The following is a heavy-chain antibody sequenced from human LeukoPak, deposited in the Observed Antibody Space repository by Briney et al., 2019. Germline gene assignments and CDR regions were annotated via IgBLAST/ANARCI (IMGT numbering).Heavy chain of an antibody. V-gene: IGHV3-9*03. CDR2: ISWNSGSI. Sequence: PGRSLRLSCAASGFTFDDYAMHWVWQAPGKGLEWVSGISWNSGSIGYADSVKGRFTISRDNAKNSLYLQMNSLRAEDMALYYCAKDNGRYYYYYMDVWGKGTTVTVSS. J-gene: IGHJ6*03. CDR3: AKDNGRYYYYYMDV. CDR1: GFTFDDYA.